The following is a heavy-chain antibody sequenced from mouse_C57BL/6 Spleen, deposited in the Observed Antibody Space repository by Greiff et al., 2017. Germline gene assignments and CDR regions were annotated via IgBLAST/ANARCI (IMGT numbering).Heavy chain of an antibody. V-gene: IGHV5-16*01. D-gene: IGHD3-1*01. J-gene: IGHJ1*03. CDR2: INYDGSST. CDR1: GFTFSDYY. Sequence: EVKVVESEGGLVQPGSSMKLSCTASGFTFSDYYMAWVRQVPEKGLEWVANINYDGSSTYYLDSLKSRFIISRDNAKNILYLQMSSLKSEDTATDYWARDRGDWYFDVWGTGTTVTVSS. CDR3: ARDRGDWYFDV.